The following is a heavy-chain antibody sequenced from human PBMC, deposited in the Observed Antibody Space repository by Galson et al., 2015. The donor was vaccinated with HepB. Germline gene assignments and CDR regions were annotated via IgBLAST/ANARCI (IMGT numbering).Heavy chain of an antibody. J-gene: IGHJ4*02. CDR2: ISYDGNNK. CDR3: AKAQPDGEKGSFYRASEY. CDR1: GFTFSYCG. Sequence: SLRLSCAASGFTFSYCGMHWFRQAPGKGLEWVAVISYDGNNKYYADSVKGRFTVSRDNSRNTLYLQMDSLRAEDTAIYYCAKAQPDGEKGSFYRASEYWGQGTRVTASS. D-gene: IGHD3-10*01. V-gene: IGHV3-30*18.